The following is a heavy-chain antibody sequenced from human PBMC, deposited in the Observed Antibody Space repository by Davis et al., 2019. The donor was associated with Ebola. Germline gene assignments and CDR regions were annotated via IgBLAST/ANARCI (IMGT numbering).Heavy chain of an antibody. CDR1: GYTFTSYY. J-gene: IGHJ4*02. V-gene: IGHV1-46*01. D-gene: IGHD5-12*01. Sequence: ASVKVSCKASGYTFTSYYMHWVRQAPGQGLEWMGIINPSGGSTSYAQKFQGRATITRDTSASTAYMELSSLRSEDTAVYYCARSGYLIVATRWPDYWGQGTLVTVSS. CDR3: ARSGYLIVATRWPDY. CDR2: INPSGGST.